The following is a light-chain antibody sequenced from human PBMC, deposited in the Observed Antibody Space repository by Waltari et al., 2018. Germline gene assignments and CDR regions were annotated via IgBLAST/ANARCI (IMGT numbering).Light chain of an antibody. CDR1: TSNIGALYD. J-gene: IGLJ2*01. CDR2: SNN. Sequence: QSVLTQPPSVSGAPGQRVTISCTGTTSNIGALYDVHWYQQLPGTAPHLLIYSNNNRPSGAPDRFSGSRSGTSASLAITGLQAEDEAHYYCQSFDSSLSGVVFGGGTKLTVL. V-gene: IGLV1-40*01. CDR3: QSFDSSLSGVV.